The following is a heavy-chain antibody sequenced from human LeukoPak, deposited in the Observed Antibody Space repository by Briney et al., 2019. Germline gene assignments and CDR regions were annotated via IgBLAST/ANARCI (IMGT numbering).Heavy chain of an antibody. CDR3: ARLSSGSSSWRDIDY. J-gene: IGHJ4*02. D-gene: IGHD6-13*01. CDR2: IYYSGST. CDR1: GGSISSYY. V-gene: IGHV4-59*08. Sequence: SETLSLTCTVSGGSISSYYWSWIRQPPGKGLEWIGYIYYSGSTNYNPSLKSRVTISVDTSKNQFSLKLSSVTAADTAVYYCARLSSGSSSWRDIDYWGQGTLVTVSS.